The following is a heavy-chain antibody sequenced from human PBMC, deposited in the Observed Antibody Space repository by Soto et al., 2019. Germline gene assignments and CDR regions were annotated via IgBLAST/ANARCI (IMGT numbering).Heavy chain of an antibody. CDR2: IWYDESNR. Sequence: SLRLSCAASGFTFCNYGMHWVRQAPGNGLEWVAVIWYDESNRYYADSVKGRFTISRDNSKNTLYLQMNSLRAEDTAVYYCARDRASGVGESHQDGMEVWGQGTTVTVSS. D-gene: IGHD3-10*01. CDR1: GFTFCNYG. V-gene: IGHV3-33*01. CDR3: ARDRASGVGESHQDGMEV. J-gene: IGHJ6*02.